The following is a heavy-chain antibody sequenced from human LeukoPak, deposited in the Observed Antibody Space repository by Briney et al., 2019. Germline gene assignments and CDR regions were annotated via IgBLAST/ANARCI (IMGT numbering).Heavy chain of an antibody. CDR1: GASISSSY. D-gene: IGHD3-10*01. CDR3: ARDSGSSSRHFVY. J-gene: IGHJ4*02. Sequence: SETLSLTCTVSGASISSSYCTWIWQPAGEGLEWIGRISTGGCTTYNPSFKSRVTIPVDASKNQFCLNLTSVTAADTAVYYCARDSGSSSRHFVYRGQGTLVTVSS. V-gene: IGHV4-4*07. CDR2: ISTGGCT.